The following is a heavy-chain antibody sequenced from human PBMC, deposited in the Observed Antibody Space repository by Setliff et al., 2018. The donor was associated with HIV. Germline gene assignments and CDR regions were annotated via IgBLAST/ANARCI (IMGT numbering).Heavy chain of an antibody. CDR3: ASRVYYYDSSGYLREEGFDP. J-gene: IGHJ5*02. V-gene: IGHV4-4*02. D-gene: IGHD3-22*01. CDR2: IYHSEYT. CDR1: GGSISSDNW. Sequence: SETLSLTCAVSGGSISSDNWWTWVRQAPGKGLEWIGEIYHSEYTNYNPTLKSRVTMSLDTSKNQFSLKLSSVTAADAAVYSCASRVYYYDSSGYLREEGFDPWGQGTLVTVSS.